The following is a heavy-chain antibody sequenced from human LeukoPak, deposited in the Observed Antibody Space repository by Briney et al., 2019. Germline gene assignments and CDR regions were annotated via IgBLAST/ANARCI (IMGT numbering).Heavy chain of an antibody. CDR2: VDPEDGET. CDR1: GYTFTDYY. CDR3: ATDHDYAEYFQH. J-gene: IGHJ1*01. D-gene: IGHD4-17*01. Sequence: ASVKVSCKVSGYTFTDYYMHWVQQAPGKGLEWMGLVDPEDGETIYAEKFQGRVTITADTSTDTAYMELSSLGSEDTAVYYCATDHDYAEYFQHWGQGTLVTVSS. V-gene: IGHV1-69-2*01.